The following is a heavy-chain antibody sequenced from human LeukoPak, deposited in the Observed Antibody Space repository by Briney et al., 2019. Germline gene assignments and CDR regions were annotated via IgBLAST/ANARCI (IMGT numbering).Heavy chain of an antibody. J-gene: IGHJ4*02. V-gene: IGHV3-21*01. CDR3: ARDFAEGSGIVVVPAAIREVGAARSNYFDY. Sequence: GRSLRLSCAASGFTFSSYSMNWVRQAPGKGLEWVSSISSSSSYIYYADSVKGRFTISRDNAKNSLYLQMNSLRAEDTAVYYCARDFAEGSGIVVVPAAIREVGAARSNYFDYWGQGTLVTVSS. CDR1: GFTFSSYS. CDR2: ISSSSSYI. D-gene: IGHD2-2*01.